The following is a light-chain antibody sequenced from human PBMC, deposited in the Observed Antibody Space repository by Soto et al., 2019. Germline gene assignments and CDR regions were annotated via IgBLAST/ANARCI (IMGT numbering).Light chain of an antibody. Sequence: DIQVTQSPSSLSASVGDRVSITCRTSHNIGDSLNWFQQKPGKAPNLLIYSASSLQSGVPSRFSGSGSGTDFTLTISSLQPEDFVTYYCQQSYSTPPITFGQGTRLEIK. CDR3: QQSYSTPPIT. CDR1: HNIGDS. V-gene: IGKV1-39*01. J-gene: IGKJ5*01. CDR2: SAS.